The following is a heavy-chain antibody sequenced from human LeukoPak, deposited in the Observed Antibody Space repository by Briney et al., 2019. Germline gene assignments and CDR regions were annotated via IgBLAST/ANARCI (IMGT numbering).Heavy chain of an antibody. J-gene: IGHJ5*02. CDR2: IYTSGST. Sequence: SETLSLTCTVSGGSISSGSYYWSWIRQPAGKGLEWIGRIYTSGSTNYNPSLKSRVTISVDTSKNQFSLKLGSVTAADTAVYYCARGYYPYNWFDPWGQGTLVTVSS. CDR3: ARGYYPYNWFDP. V-gene: IGHV4-61*02. D-gene: IGHD3-10*01. CDR1: GGSISSGSYY.